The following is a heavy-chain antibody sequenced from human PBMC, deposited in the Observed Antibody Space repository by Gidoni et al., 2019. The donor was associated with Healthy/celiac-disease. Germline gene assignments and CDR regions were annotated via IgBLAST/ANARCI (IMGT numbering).Heavy chain of an antibody. CDR2: ISAYDGNT. CDR1: GYTFTSYG. D-gene: IGHD3-3*01. V-gene: IGHV1-18*01. Sequence: QVQLVQSGAEVKNPGASEKVSRKASGYTFTSYGISWVRQAPGQGLEWMGWISAYDGNTDYAQKLQGRVTMTTDTSTSTAYMELRSLRSDDTAVYYCARDLYYDFWSGPLNYYYYGMDVWGQGTTVTVSS. CDR3: ARDLYYDFWSGPLNYYYYGMDV. J-gene: IGHJ6*02.